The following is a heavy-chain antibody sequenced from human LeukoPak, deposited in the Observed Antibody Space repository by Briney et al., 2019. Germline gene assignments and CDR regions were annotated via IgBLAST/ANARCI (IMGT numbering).Heavy chain of an antibody. D-gene: IGHD2-15*01. CDR1: GFTFSSYA. V-gene: IGHV1-69*01. J-gene: IGHJ4*02. CDR2: IIPIFGTA. CDR3: ASCSGGSCPPFDY. Sequence: GGSLRLSCAASGFTFSSYAMSWVRQAPGQGLEWMGGIIPIFGTANYAQKFQGRVTITADESTSTAYMELSSLRSEDTAVYYCASCSGGSCPPFDYWGQGTLVTVSS.